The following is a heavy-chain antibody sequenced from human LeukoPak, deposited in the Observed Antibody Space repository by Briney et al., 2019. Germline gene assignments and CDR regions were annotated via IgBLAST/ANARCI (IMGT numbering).Heavy chain of an antibody. J-gene: IGHJ4*02. CDR2: ISHVGGT. V-gene: IGHV3-69-1*01. CDR1: GFTFSDYA. D-gene: IGHD3-10*01. CDR3: ARDVGPFGELLFPFDY. Sequence: PGGSLRLSCAASGFTFSDYAMSWVRQAPEKGLEWVSTISHVGGTYYADSVRGRFTISRDNAKNSLYLQMNSLRAEDTAVYYCARDVGPFGELLFPFDYWGQGTLVTVSS.